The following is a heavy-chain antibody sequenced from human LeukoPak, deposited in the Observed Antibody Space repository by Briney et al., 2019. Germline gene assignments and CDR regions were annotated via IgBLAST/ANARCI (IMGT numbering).Heavy chain of an antibody. CDR1: GYSFTSYW. CDR3: AIPRMTSGYYPDAFDI. V-gene: IGHV5-51*01. Sequence: KVSCKGSGYSFTSYWIGWVRQMPGKGLEWMGIIYPGDSDTRYSPSFQGQVTISADKSISTAYLQWSSLKASDTAMYYCAIPRMTSGYYPDAFDIWGHGTMVTVSS. J-gene: IGHJ3*02. CDR2: IYPGDSDT. D-gene: IGHD3-22*01.